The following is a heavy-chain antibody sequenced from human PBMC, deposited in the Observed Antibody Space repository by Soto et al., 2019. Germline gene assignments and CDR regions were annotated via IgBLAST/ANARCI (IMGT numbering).Heavy chain of an antibody. D-gene: IGHD4-17*01. Sequence: QVQLVQSGAEVKKPGSSVKVSCKASEGTFSSYAISWVRQAPGQGLEWMGGIIPIFGTANYAQKFQGRVTITADESTSTAYMELSSLRSEDTAVYYCARRERTHYGDYLFDYWGQGTLVTVSS. CDR2: IIPIFGTA. CDR1: EGTFSSYA. CDR3: ARRERTHYGDYLFDY. V-gene: IGHV1-69*01. J-gene: IGHJ4*02.